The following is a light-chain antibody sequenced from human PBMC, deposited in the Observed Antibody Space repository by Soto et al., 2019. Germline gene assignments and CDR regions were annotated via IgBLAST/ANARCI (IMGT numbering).Light chain of an antibody. Sequence: DIRLTQSPASLSASVGDRVSITCRTSRSISRYLNWYQQKLGKAPKLLIYGASTLQGGVPSMFRGRGSGTDFTLTISGLQPEDFATYYCQESYSSPYFFGQGTKLEMK. CDR3: QESYSSPYF. CDR2: GAS. J-gene: IGKJ2*01. V-gene: IGKV1-39*01. CDR1: RSISRY.